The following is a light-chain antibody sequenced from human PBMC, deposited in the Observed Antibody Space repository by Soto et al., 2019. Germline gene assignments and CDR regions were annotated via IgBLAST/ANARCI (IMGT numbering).Light chain of an antibody. CDR2: DVS. CDR3: SSFVGGNTYV. Sequence: QSALTQPASVSGSPGQSITISCTGTSSDVGAYDYVSWYQQHPGKAPKLMIYDVSKRPSGIPDRFSGSKSGYTAFLTVSGLQAEDEADYYCSSFVGGNTYVFGTGTKLTVL. V-gene: IGLV2-8*01. J-gene: IGLJ1*01. CDR1: SSDVGAYDY.